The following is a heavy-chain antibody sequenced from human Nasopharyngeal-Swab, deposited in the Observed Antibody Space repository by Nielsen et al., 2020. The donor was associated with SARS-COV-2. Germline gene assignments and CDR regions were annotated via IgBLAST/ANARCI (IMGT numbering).Heavy chain of an antibody. CDR2: IYYIGST. CDR3: ARDGRSSCYFDL. Sequence: SETLSLTCTVSGGSISSYYWSWIRQPPGKGLEWIGYIYYIGSTNYNPSLKSRFTISVDTSKNQFSLKLSSVTAADTAIYYCARDGRSSCYFDLWGRGTLVTVSS. V-gene: IGHV4-59*01. J-gene: IGHJ2*01. CDR1: GGSISSYY.